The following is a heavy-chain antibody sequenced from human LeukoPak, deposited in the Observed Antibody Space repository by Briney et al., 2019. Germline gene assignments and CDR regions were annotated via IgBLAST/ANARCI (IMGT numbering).Heavy chain of an antibody. Sequence: GASVKVSCKASGYTFTSYGINWVRQAPGQGLEWMGWISAYNGNTNYAQKLQGRVTMTTDTSTSTAYMELRSLRSDDTAVYYCARDRSGLYYDYVWGSYKTLADYWGQGTLVTVSS. CDR2: ISAYNGNT. J-gene: IGHJ4*02. D-gene: IGHD3-16*01. CDR1: GYTFTSYG. V-gene: IGHV1-18*04. CDR3: ARDRSGLYYDYVWGSYKTLADY.